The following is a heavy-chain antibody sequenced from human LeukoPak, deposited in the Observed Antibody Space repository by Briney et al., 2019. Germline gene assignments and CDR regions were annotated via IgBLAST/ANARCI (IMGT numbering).Heavy chain of an antibody. CDR2: ISYDGSNK. D-gene: IGHD2-2*01. CDR1: GFTFSSYA. V-gene: IGHV3-30-3*01. J-gene: IGHJ6*02. CDR3: ARELPGYYYGMDV. Sequence: GGSLRPSCAASGFTFSSYAMHWVRQAPGKGLEWVAVISYDGSNKYYADSVKGRFTISRDNSKNTLYLQMNSLRAEDTAVYYCARELPGYYYGMDVWGQGTTVTVSS.